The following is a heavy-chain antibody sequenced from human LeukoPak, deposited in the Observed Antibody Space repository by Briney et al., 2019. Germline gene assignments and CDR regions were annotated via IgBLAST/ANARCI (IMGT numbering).Heavy chain of an antibody. V-gene: IGHV3-30*04. Sequence: GGSLRLSCAGSGFTFSLYNMQWVRQAPGKGLEWVALISFGGSPTYYADSVRGRFTISRDNSKNTLFLQMSSLKAEDTAVYFCAREGASNGYQYGMDVWGQGTTVSVSS. CDR1: GFTFSLYN. CDR3: AREGASNGYQYGMDV. CDR2: ISFGGSPT. J-gene: IGHJ6*02. D-gene: IGHD5-12*01.